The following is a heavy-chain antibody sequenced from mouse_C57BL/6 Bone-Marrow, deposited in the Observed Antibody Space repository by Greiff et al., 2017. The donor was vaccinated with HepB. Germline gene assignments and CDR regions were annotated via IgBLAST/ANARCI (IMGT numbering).Heavy chain of an antibody. CDR3: ARNSPYAMDY. CDR1: GFTFSSYG. V-gene: IGHV5-6*02. J-gene: IGHJ4*01. Sequence: DVKLVESGGDLVKPGGSLKLSCAASGFTFSSYGMSWVRQTPDKRLEWVATISSGGSYTYYPDSVKGRFTISRDNAKNTLYLQMSSLKSEDTAMYYCARNSPYAMDYWGQGTSVTVSS. CDR2: ISSGGSYT.